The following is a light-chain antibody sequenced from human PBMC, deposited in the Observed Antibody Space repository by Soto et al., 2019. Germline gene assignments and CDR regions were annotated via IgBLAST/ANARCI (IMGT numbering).Light chain of an antibody. CDR3: QSYDSTLSARYV. CDR1: SSNIGAGYD. J-gene: IGLJ1*01. CDR2: GNS. Sequence: QSVLTQPPSVSGAPGQGVTISCTGSSSNIGAGYDVHWYQQRPGTAPKLLIFGNSNRPSGVPDRFSGSKSGTSASMAITGLQAEDEGDYYCQSYDSTLSARYVFGTGTKVTV. V-gene: IGLV1-40*01.